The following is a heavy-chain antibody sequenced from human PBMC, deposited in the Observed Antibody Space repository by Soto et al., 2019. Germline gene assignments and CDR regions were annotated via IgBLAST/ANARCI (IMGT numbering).Heavy chain of an antibody. Sequence: AVKVSCKASGGTFSSYPITWVLQAPGQGLEGMGGTFLIFDRGNYAQKFQGRLTITTDKSTNTAYMELSSLRSEDTAVYYCARRNTSGYLRYFDSWGQGTLVTVSS. CDR1: GGTFSSYP. CDR2: TFLIFDRG. J-gene: IGHJ4*02. D-gene: IGHD3-22*01. V-gene: IGHV1-69*05. CDR3: ARRNTSGYLRYFDS.